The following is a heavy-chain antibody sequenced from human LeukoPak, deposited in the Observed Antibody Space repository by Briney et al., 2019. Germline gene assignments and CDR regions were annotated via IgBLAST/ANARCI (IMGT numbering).Heavy chain of an antibody. V-gene: IGHV1-2*02. CDR1: GYTFTGYY. CDR2: IIPNSGGT. Sequence: GASVKVSCKASGYTFTGYYMHWVRQAPGQGLEWMGWIIPNSGGTSYAQKFQGRVTMTRDTSISTAYMELSRLRSDDTAVYYCTTGPAMVRGSPFYYFDYWGQGTLVTVSS. D-gene: IGHD3-10*01. CDR3: TTGPAMVRGSPFYYFDY. J-gene: IGHJ4*02.